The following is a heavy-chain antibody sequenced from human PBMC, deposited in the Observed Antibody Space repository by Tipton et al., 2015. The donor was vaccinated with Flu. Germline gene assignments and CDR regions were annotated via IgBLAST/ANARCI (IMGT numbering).Heavy chain of an antibody. J-gene: IGHJ3*01. Sequence: GSLRLSCAASGFTFNSYEMDWVRQAPGKGLEWISYISDVNRIHYADSVKGRFTISRDNAKKSLHLQMNSLRAEDTAVYYCAREFCSGGSCSDAFDLWGQGTMVTVSS. V-gene: IGHV3-48*03. CDR2: ISDVNRI. CDR3: AREFCSGGSCSDAFDL. CDR1: GFTFNSYE. D-gene: IGHD2-15*01.